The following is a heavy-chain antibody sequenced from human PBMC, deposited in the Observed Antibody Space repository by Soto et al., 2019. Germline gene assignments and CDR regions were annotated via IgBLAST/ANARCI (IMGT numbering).Heavy chain of an antibody. CDR3: ARHVSRHGEYLFDY. CDR2: IYYSGTT. Sequence: QLQLQESGPGLVKPSETLSLTCSVSGGSISRSLSYWGWIRQPPGKGLEWIGSIYYSGTTYYKPSLGSRVTISLATSENQFPLKLTSVTAAGTAVYYCARHVSRHGEYLFDYWGQGTLVTVSS. D-gene: IGHD4-17*01. V-gene: IGHV4-39*01. CDR1: GGSISRSLSY. J-gene: IGHJ4*02.